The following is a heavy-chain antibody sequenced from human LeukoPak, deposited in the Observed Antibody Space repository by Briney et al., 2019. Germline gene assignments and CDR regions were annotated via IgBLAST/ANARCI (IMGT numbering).Heavy chain of an antibody. D-gene: IGHD4-17*01. CDR2: IYSGGGT. CDR3: VGEGKY. CDR1: GLSVSSTY. Sequence: PGGSLRLSCAASGLSVSSTYMTWVRQAPGKGLEWVSVIYSGGGTNYADSLKGRFSISRDNSKNTLYLQMNSLRAEDTAVYYCVGEGKYWGQGTLVTVSS. V-gene: IGHV3-53*01. J-gene: IGHJ4*02.